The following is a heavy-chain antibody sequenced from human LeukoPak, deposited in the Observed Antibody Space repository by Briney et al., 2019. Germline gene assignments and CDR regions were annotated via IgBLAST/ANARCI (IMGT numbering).Heavy chain of an antibody. V-gene: IGHV4-39*01. J-gene: IGHJ5*02. CDR3: ARGRTMGIAVAGTVWFDP. CDR2: IYYSGNT. Sequence: SETLSLTCTVSGVSISSSNSYWGWIRQPPGKGLEWIGSIYYSGNTYYNASLKSQVSISIDTSKNQFSLRLTPVTSSDTAVYYCARGRTMGIAVAGTVWFDPWGQGTLVTVSS. D-gene: IGHD6-19*01. CDR1: GVSISSSNSY.